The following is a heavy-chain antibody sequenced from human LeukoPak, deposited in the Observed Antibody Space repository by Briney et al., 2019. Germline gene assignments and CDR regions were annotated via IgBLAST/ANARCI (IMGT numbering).Heavy chain of an antibody. J-gene: IGHJ5*02. CDR2: IYYSGNT. V-gene: IGHV4-39*01. D-gene: IGHD6-13*01. Sequence: SETLSLTCTVSGGPISSSNYYWGWIRQPPGKGLEWIGSIYYSGNTYYNPSLKSRVTISIDTSKNQFSLKLSSVTAADTAVYYCARAVASAAPFDPWGQGTLVTVSS. CDR1: GGPISSSNYY. CDR3: ARAVASAAPFDP.